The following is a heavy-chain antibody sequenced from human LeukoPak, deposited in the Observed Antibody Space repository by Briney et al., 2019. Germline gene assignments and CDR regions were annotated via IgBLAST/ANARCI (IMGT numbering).Heavy chain of an antibody. D-gene: IGHD6-6*01. V-gene: IGHV4-59*01. CDR2: IYHSGST. CDR3: ARGGAARLHFQN. Sequence: SETLSLTCTVSGGSISTYYWNWIRQPPGKGLEWIGYIYHSGSTNYSPSLQSRVTISVDTSKNQFSLNLNSVTAADTAVYYRARGGAARLHFQNWGQGTLVTVSS. J-gene: IGHJ1*01. CDR1: GGSISTYY.